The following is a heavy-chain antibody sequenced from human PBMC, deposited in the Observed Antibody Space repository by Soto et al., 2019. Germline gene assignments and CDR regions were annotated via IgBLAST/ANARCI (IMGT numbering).Heavy chain of an antibody. Sequence: ASVKVSCKASRYTFNSYGISWVRHDPGQGLEWMGWISAYNGNTNYAQKLQGRVTMTTDTSTSTAYMELRSLRSDDTAVYYCARSPTIFGVVIPNAFDIWGQGTMVTVSS. CDR1: RYTFNSYG. J-gene: IGHJ3*02. D-gene: IGHD3-3*01. CDR3: ARSPTIFGVVIPNAFDI. CDR2: ISAYNGNT. V-gene: IGHV1-18*01.